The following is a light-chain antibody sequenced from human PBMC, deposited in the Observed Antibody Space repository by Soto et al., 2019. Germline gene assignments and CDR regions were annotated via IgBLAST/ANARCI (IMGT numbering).Light chain of an antibody. CDR1: SSDVGAYDY. CDR3: NSYTSSANYV. Sequence: QSVLTQPASVSGSPGQSIAISCTGTSSDVGAYDYVSWYQQHPGKAPKLMIYDVSNRPSGVSNRFSGSKSANTASLTISGLQAEDEADYYCNSYTSSANYVFGTGTKVTVL. V-gene: IGLV2-14*01. CDR2: DVS. J-gene: IGLJ1*01.